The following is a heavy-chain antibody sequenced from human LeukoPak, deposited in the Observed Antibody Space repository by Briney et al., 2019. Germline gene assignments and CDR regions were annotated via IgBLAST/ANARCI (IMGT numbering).Heavy chain of an antibody. CDR3: AKLTDSSGYYYSVDV. J-gene: IGHJ6*04. CDR2: ISGSGGST. CDR1: GFTFSSYA. Sequence: GSLRLSCAASGFTFSSYAMSWVRQAPGKGLEWVSAISGSGGSTYYADSVKGRFTISRDNSKNTLYLQMNSLRAEDTAVYYCAKLTDSSGYYYSVDVWGKGTTVTVSS. V-gene: IGHV3-23*01. D-gene: IGHD3-22*01.